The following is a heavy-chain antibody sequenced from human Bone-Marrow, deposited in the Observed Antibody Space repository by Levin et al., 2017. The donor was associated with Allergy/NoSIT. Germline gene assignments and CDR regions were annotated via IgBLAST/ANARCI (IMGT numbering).Heavy chain of an antibody. CDR2: INWNGGST. Sequence: GGSLRLSCAASGFTFDDHGMSWVRQAPGKELEWVSGINWNGGSTGYADPVKGRFTISRDNAKNSLYLQMNSLRAEDTALYYCARVGYGSGSYYFGYWGQGTLVTVSS. CDR1: GFTFDDHG. CDR3: ARVGYGSGSYYFGY. D-gene: IGHD3-10*01. J-gene: IGHJ4*02. V-gene: IGHV3-20*04.